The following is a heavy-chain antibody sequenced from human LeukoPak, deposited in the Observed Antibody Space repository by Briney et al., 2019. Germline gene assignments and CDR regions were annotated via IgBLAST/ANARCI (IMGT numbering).Heavy chain of an antibody. J-gene: IGHJ4*02. D-gene: IGHD2-21*02. Sequence: NPSETLSLTCSVPGVSVDSRYWSWVRQPPEKGLEWIGYIHYSGATNYNPSLKSRVSISIDTPRNHFSLSLSSVTAADTAVYYCAREDPLTAHFDYWGQGTLVTVSS. CDR3: AREDPLTAHFDY. CDR2: IHYSGAT. V-gene: IGHV4-59*02. CDR1: GVSVDSRY.